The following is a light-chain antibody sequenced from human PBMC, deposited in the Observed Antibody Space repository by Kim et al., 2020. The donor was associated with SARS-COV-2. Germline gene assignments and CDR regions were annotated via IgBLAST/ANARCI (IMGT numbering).Light chain of an antibody. J-gene: IGLJ2*01. CDR3: QVWDSSSDHSLV. CDR2: YST. V-gene: IGLV3-21*04. Sequence: PGQTARMTCGGNNIGGKSVQWYQQKPGQARVLVIYYSTDRPSGIPERFAGSNSGNTATLTIRRVEAWDEADYYCQVWDSSSDHSLVFGGGTKVIVL. CDR1: NIGGKS.